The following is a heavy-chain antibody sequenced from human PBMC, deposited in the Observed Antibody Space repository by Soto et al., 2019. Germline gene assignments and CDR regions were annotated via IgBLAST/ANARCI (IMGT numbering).Heavy chain of an antibody. CDR2: INPNSGGT. CDR3: AREKLPIYYYGMDV. J-gene: IGHJ6*02. CDR1: GYIFTGYH. V-gene: IGHV1-2*02. Sequence: GASVKVSCKASGYIFTGYHMHWVRQAPGQGLEWMGWINPNSGGTKYAQKFQGRVTMTRDTSISTAYMELSSLRSDDTAVYYCAREKLPIYYYGMDVWGQGTTVTVSS. D-gene: IGHD1-7*01.